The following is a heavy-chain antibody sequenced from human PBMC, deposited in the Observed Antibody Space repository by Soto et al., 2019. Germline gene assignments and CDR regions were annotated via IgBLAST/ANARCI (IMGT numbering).Heavy chain of an antibody. D-gene: IGHD3-3*01. CDR2: INHTGGT. CDR1: GGSVNGYY. Sequence: QVHLQQWGAGLLKPSETLSLTCAVYGGSVNGYYWNWIRQPPGKGLEWIGEINHTGGTHYNPSFKSRVTITVDSPKNQFSRRLSSVTAADTSIYYCATRITVFGLLIPPFDTWGQGTQVTVSS. J-gene: IGHJ5*02. CDR3: ATRITVFGLLIPPFDT. V-gene: IGHV4-34*02.